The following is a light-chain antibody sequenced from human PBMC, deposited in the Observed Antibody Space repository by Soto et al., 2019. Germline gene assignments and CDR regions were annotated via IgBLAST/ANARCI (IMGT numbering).Light chain of an antibody. CDR2: KAS. CDR3: QHYNTYLWT. J-gene: IGKJ1*01. Sequence: DIQMTQSPSTLSASVGDRVTITCRASQSISGWLAWYQQKPGKAPKLLISKASSLESGVPSRFSGSESGTEFTLTIISLQPDDFATYFCQHYNTYLWTFGQGTKVEFK. V-gene: IGKV1-5*03. CDR1: QSISGW.